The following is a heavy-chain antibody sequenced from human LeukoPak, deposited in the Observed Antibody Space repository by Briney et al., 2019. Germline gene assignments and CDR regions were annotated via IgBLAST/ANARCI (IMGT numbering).Heavy chain of an antibody. V-gene: IGHV1-69*04. Sequence: GRIIPILGIANYAQKFQGRVTMTRNTSISTAYMELSSLRSEDTAVYYCARVRRSSRNDYWGQGTLVTVSS. CDR3: ARVRRSSRNDY. D-gene: IGHD2-2*01. J-gene: IGHJ4*02. CDR2: IIPILGIA.